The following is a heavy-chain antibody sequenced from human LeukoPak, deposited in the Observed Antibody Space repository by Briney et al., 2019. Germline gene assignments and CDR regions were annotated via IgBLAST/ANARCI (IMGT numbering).Heavy chain of an antibody. V-gene: IGHV3-7*01. CDR2: IKQDGSEK. CDR3: ARARVVVNRYNWFDP. J-gene: IGHJ5*02. Sequence: GGSLRLSCAASGFTFSSYWMSWARQAPGKGLEWVANIKQDGSEKYYVDSVKGRFTISRDNAKNSLYLQMNSLRAEDTAVYYCARARVVVNRYNWFDPWGQGTLVTVSS. CDR1: GFTFSSYW. D-gene: IGHD3-22*01.